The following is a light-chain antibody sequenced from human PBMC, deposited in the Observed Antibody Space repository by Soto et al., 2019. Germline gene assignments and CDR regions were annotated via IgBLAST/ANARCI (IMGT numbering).Light chain of an antibody. CDR1: NSDVGGYNY. J-gene: IGLJ1*01. V-gene: IGLV2-11*01. Sequence: QSVLTQPRSVSGSPGQTVTISCTGTNSDVGGYNYVSWYQQHPGKAPKLMIYDVNKRPSGVPDRFSGSKSGNTASLTISGLQAEDEADYYCCSYAGSYTLVFGTGTKVTVL. CDR2: DVN. CDR3: CSYAGSYTLV.